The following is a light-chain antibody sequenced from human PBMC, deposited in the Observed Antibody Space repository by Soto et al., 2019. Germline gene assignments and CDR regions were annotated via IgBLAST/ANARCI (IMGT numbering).Light chain of an antibody. CDR2: DTS. Sequence: EVVLTQSPATLSVSPGEGVTLSCRASQRIGDTLAWYQPKPGQXPSXXIYDTSARATGVPARFSAIMSGPAGTINLHSLQSEDGEIYDCQRYNHWPLTFGGGTKVEI. V-gene: IGKV3-15*01. CDR1: QRIGDT. CDR3: QRYNHWPLT. J-gene: IGKJ4*01.